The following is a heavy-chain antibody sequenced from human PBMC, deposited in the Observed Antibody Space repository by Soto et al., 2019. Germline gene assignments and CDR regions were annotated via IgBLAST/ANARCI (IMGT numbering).Heavy chain of an antibody. J-gene: IGHJ4*02. CDR3: ARGGYYHRSEGAY. V-gene: IGHV1-18*04. CDR1: GYTFTSYG. Sequence: GYSVQVSCKASGYTFTSYGISWVRQAPGKGIEWMGWISAYNGNTTYAQKLQGRVTMTTDTSTSTAYMELRSLRSDDTAVYYCARGGYYHRSEGAYWGQGTLVIVSS. CDR2: ISAYNGNT. D-gene: IGHD3-22*01.